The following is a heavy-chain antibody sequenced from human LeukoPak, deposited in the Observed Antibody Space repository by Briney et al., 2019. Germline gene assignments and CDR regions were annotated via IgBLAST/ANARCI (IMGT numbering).Heavy chain of an antibody. D-gene: IGHD6-6*01. J-gene: IGHJ4*02. Sequence: PGGSLRLSCAASGFNFSIYSMQWVRQAPGKGLEWVAIISYGGSNKYYADSVKGRFTISRDNSKNTLYLQMNSLRAEDTAVYYCARDGVGGAARPYYFDYWGQGTLVTVSS. CDR2: ISYGGSNK. V-gene: IGHV3-30*03. CDR1: GFNFSIYS. CDR3: ARDGVGGAARPYYFDY.